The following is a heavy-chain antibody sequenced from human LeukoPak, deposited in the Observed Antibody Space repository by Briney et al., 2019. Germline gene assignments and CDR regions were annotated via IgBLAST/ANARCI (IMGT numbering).Heavy chain of an antibody. D-gene: IGHD3-9*01. CDR3: VIWGDYDVLTGYYVPDY. CDR1: GFTFSNYA. CDR2: VTGSGTNR. Sequence: GASLKLSCVASGFTFSNYAMSWVRQAPGKGLEWVSAVTGSGTNRYYADSLKGRFTTSRDNSKNTVFLQMNSLRHEDTAIYYCVIWGDYDVLTGYYVPDYWGQGTLVTVAS. V-gene: IGHV3-23*01. J-gene: IGHJ4*02.